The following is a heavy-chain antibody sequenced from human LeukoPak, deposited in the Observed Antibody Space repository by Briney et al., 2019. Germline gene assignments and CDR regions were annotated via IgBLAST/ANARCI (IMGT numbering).Heavy chain of an antibody. CDR1: GYTFTSYY. Sequence: ASVKVSCKASGYTFTSYYMHWVRQAPGQGLEWMGIINPSGGSTSYAQKSQGRVTMTRDTSTSTVYMELSSLRSEDTAVYYCAGPDYDFWSGPRDHAFDIWGQGTMVTVSS. CDR2: INPSGGST. V-gene: IGHV1-46*01. D-gene: IGHD3-3*01. J-gene: IGHJ3*02. CDR3: AGPDYDFWSGPRDHAFDI.